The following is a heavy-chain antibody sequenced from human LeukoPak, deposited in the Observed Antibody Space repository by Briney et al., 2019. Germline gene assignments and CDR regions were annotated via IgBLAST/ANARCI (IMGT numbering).Heavy chain of an antibody. Sequence: GASVKVSCKASGYTFTNYHLHWVRQAPGQGLAWMGIINPSGDTTRYVKKFQGRVTMTRDTSASTVYMELSSLRSEDTAVYYCARGGYSESFYNPRSYGMDVWGQGTTVIVSS. CDR3: ARGGYSESFYNPRSYGMDV. D-gene: IGHD3-10*01. CDR1: GYTFTNYH. J-gene: IGHJ6*02. CDR2: INPSGDTT. V-gene: IGHV1-46*01.